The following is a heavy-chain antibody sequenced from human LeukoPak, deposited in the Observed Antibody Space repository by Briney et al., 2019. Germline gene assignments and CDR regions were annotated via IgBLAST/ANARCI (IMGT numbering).Heavy chain of an antibody. CDR3: ARDRGVAAHLDY. J-gene: IGHJ4*02. CDR1: GFTFSAYN. V-gene: IGHV3-21*01. D-gene: IGHD5-12*01. Sequence: GGSLRLSCVTSGFTFSAYNMNWVRQAPGKGLEWVSCISSSSNYIYYADSVKGRFTISRDNAKNSLYLQMNSLRAEDTAVYYCARDRGVAAHLDYWGQGTLVTVSS. CDR2: ISSSSNYI.